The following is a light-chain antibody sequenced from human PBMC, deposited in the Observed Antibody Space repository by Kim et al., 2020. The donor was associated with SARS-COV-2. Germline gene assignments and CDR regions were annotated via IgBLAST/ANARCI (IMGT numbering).Light chain of an antibody. CDR2: EVS. J-gene: IGLJ2*01. V-gene: IGLV2-8*01. CDR3: SSYAGSNNLV. CDR1: SGDVGGYNY. Sequence: QSVTISCTGTSGDVGGYNYVSWYQQHPGKAPKLMIYEVSKRPSGVPDRFSGSKSGDTASLTVSGLQAEDEADYYCSSYAGSNNLVFGGGTQLT.